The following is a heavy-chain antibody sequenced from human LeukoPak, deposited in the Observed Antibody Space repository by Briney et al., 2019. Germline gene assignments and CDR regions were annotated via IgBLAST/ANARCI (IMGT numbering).Heavy chain of an antibody. J-gene: IGHJ3*02. D-gene: IGHD2-2*01. CDR2: IHYSGST. CDR3: ARVTSSYDAFDI. V-gene: IGHV4-59*08. CDR1: GGSISSYY. Sequence: PSETLSLTCTVSGGSISSYYWSWIRQPPGKGLECIGYIHYSGSTNYNPSLKSRVTISVDTSKNQFSLKLSSVTAADTAVYYCARVTSSYDAFDIWGQGTMVTVSS.